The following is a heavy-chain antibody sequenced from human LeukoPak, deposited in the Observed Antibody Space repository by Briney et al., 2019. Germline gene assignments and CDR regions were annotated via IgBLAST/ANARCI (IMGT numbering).Heavy chain of an antibody. CDR3: ARMYCSTTSCSYGFDI. Sequence: SETLSLTCTVSGGSISSGSYYWSWIRQPAGKGLEWIGRIYTSGSTNYNPSLKSRVTISVDTSKNQFSLKLSSVTAADTAVYYCARMYCSTTSCSYGFDIWAQGTMVTVSS. V-gene: IGHV4-61*02. D-gene: IGHD2-2*01. CDR2: IYTSGST. J-gene: IGHJ3*02. CDR1: GGSISSGSYY.